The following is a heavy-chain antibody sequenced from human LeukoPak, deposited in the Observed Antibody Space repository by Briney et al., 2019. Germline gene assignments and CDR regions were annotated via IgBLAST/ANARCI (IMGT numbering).Heavy chain of an antibody. V-gene: IGHV3-48*01. J-gene: IGHJ4*02. CDR3: AKDIRYSGYDYFDF. Sequence: GGSLRLSCAGSGFTFSSYSMNWVRQAPGKGLEWVSYIISSGSVIYYADSVKGRFTISRDNAKNSLSLQMNSLRAEDMALYYCAKDIRYSGYDYFDFWGQGTLVTVSS. CDR2: IISSGSVI. CDR1: GFTFSSYS. D-gene: IGHD5-12*01.